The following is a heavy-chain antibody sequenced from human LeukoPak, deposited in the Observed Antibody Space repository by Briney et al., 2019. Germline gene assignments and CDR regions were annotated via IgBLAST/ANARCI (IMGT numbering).Heavy chain of an antibody. CDR3: ASHYYDSSGPYY. CDR2: IYYSGSA. J-gene: IGHJ4*02. Sequence: SETLSLTCTVSGGSISSYYWSWIRQPPGKGLEWIGYIYYSGSANYNPSLKSRVTISVDTSKNQFSLKLSSVTAADTAVYYCASHYYDSSGPYYWGQGTLVTVSS. D-gene: IGHD3-22*01. V-gene: IGHV4-59*01. CDR1: GGSISSYY.